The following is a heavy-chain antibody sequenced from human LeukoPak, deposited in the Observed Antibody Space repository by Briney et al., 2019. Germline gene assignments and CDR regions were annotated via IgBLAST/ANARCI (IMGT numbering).Heavy chain of an antibody. V-gene: IGHV3-21*01. CDR3: ARDGERYYDFWSGYYDYYYMDV. CDR2: ISSSSSYI. Sequence: GGSLRLSCAASGFTFSSYSMNWVRQAPGKGLEWVSSISSSSSYIYYADSVKGRFTISRDNAKNSLYLQMNSLRAEDTAVYYCARDGERYYDFWSGYYDYYYMDVWGKGTTVTVSS. D-gene: IGHD3-3*01. CDR1: GFTFSSYS. J-gene: IGHJ6*03.